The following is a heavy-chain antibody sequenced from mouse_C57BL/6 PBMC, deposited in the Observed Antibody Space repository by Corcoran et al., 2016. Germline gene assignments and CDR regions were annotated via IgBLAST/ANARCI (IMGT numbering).Heavy chain of an antibody. Sequence: QVQLQQSGPELVKPGASVKISCKASGYTFTDYYINWVQQRPGQGLEWIGWIFPGSGSTYYNEKFKGKATLTVDKSSSTAYMLLSSLTSEDSAVYFWASPGAYYYGSSGYFDVWGTGTTVTVSS. V-gene: IGHV1-75*01. J-gene: IGHJ1*03. CDR2: IFPGSGST. D-gene: IGHD1-1*01. CDR3: ASPGAYYYGSSGYFDV. CDR1: GYTFTDYY.